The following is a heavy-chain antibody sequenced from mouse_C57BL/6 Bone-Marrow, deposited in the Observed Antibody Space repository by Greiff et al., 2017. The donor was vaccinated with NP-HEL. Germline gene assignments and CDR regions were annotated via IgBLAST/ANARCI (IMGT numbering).Heavy chain of an antibody. Sequence: VQLQQSGAELVRPGASVKLSCTASGFNIKDDYMHWVKQRPEQGLEWIGRIDPENGDTEYASKFQGKATITADTSSNTAYLQLSSLTSEDTTVYYCTTDYDSFAYWGQGTLVTVSA. CDR3: TTDYDSFAY. J-gene: IGHJ3*01. D-gene: IGHD2-4*01. V-gene: IGHV14-4*01. CDR2: IDPENGDT. CDR1: GFNIKDDY.